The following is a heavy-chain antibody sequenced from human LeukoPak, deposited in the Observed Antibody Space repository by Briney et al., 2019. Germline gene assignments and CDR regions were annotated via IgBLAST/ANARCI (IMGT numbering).Heavy chain of an antibody. J-gene: IGHJ4*02. V-gene: IGHV4-30-2*01. CDR2: IYHSGST. D-gene: IGHD2-21*01. Sequence: SETLSLTCAVSGGSISSGGYSWSWIRQPPGKGLEWIGYIYHSGSTYYNPSLKSRVTISVDTSKNQFSLKLSSVTAADTAVYYCARDRVAILDYWGQGTLVTVSS. CDR3: ARDRVAILDY. CDR1: GGSISSGGYS.